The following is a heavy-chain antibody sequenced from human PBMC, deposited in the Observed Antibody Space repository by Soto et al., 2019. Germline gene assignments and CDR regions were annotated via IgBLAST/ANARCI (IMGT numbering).Heavy chain of an antibody. CDR3: ASYYYDSSGYSTLIDF. CDR1: GGSISSSSYY. CDR2: IYYSGST. J-gene: IGHJ4*02. D-gene: IGHD3-22*01. Sequence: SETLSLTCTVSGGSISSSSYYWGWIRQPPGKGLEWIGSIYYSGSTYYNPSLKSRVTISVDTSKNQFSLKLSSVTAADTAVYYCASYYYDSSGYSTLIDFSGQTTLV. V-gene: IGHV4-39*01.